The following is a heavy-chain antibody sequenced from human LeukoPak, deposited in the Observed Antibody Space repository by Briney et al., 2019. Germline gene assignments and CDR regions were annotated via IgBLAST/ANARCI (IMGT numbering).Heavy chain of an antibody. V-gene: IGHV4-59*08. D-gene: IGHD2-2*01. J-gene: IGHJ4*02. CDR1: GGSISPYY. CDR2: IFYSGGP. Sequence: SETLSLTCTVSGGSISPYYWSWIRQPPGKGLEWIGYIFYSGGPRYNPSLKSRVTMSVDTYANQFSLRLTSVTAADTAVYYCGRHRSAMATFDSWGQGILATVSS. CDR3: GRHRSAMATFDS.